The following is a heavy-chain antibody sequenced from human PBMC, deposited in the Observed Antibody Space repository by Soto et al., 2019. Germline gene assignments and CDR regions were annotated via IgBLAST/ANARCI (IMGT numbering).Heavy chain of an antibody. Sequence: TDSGRVVNGWSVGWGPHPPKKEIELIGWISAYNGNTNYAQKLQGRVTMTTDTSTSTAYMELRSLRSDDTAVYYCARLPGWTIAARHCIRVGGFDMSGQGTM. V-gene: IGHV1-18*01. CDR3: ARLPGWTIAARHCIRVGGFDM. J-gene: IGHJ3*02. CDR1: GRVVNGWS. CDR2: ISAYNGNT. D-gene: IGHD6-6*01.